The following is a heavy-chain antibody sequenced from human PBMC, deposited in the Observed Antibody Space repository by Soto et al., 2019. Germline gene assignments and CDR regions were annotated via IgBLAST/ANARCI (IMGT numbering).Heavy chain of an antibody. CDR3: AKEESSGWYRTADY. V-gene: IGHV3-30*18. D-gene: IGHD6-19*01. Sequence: QVQLVESGGGVLQPGRSLRLSCVASGFTFSTAGMHWVRQAPGEGLEWVGVIYYDGSEQYYGDSVKGRFTISRDNSKNTLYLQMNSLRDEDTALYYCAKEESSGWYRTADYWGQGTLVTVSS. CDR1: GFTFSTAG. J-gene: IGHJ4*02. CDR2: IYYDGSEQ.